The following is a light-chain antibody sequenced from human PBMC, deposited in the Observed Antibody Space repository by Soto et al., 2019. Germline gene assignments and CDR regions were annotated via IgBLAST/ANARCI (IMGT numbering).Light chain of an antibody. CDR1: QTISSW. CDR2: KAS. Sequence: DIQMTQSPSTLSGSVGDRVTITCRASQTISSWLAWYQQKPGKAPKLLIYKASTLKSGVPSRFSGSGSGTEFPLTISSLQPDDFATYYRQHYNSYSEAFGQATK. CDR3: QHYNSYSEA. V-gene: IGKV1-5*03. J-gene: IGKJ1*01.